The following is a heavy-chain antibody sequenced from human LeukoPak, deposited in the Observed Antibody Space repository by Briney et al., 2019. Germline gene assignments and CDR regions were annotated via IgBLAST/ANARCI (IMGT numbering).Heavy chain of an antibody. CDR1: GYTFTGYY. V-gene: IGHV1-2*02. D-gene: IGHD6-19*01. CDR2: INPNIGGT. J-gene: IGHJ4*02. CDR3: ARRYSSGWYYFDY. Sequence: GASVKVSCKASGYTFTGYYMHWVRQAPGQGLEWMGWINPNIGGTNYAQKFQGRVTMTRDTSISTAYMELSRLRSDDKAVYYCARRYSSGWYYFDYWGQGTLVTVSS.